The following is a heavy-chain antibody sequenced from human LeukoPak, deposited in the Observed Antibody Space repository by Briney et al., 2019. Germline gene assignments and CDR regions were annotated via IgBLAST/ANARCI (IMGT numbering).Heavy chain of an antibody. CDR2: IYSGGST. V-gene: IGHV3-53*01. CDR3: AKEGNYLFSNDAIDV. Sequence: GGSLRLSCAASGFTVSSNYMSWVRQAPGKGLEWVSVIYSGGSTYYADSVKGRFTISRDNSKNTLYLQMNSLRAEDTAVYYCAKEGNYLFSNDAIDVWGQGTMVTVSS. CDR1: GFTVSSNY. D-gene: IGHD3-22*01. J-gene: IGHJ3*01.